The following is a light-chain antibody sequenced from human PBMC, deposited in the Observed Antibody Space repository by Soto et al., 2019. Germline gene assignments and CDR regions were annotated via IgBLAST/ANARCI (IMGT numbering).Light chain of an antibody. CDR1: QSISSW. CDR2: DAS. CDR3: QQYNSYLGFT. J-gene: IGKJ3*01. V-gene: IGKV1-5*01. Sequence: DIQMTQSPSTLSASVGDRVTITCRASQSISSWLAWYQQKPGKAPKLLIYDASSLESGVPSRFSGSGSGTEFTLTISSLQPDDFATSYCQQYNSYLGFTFGPGTKVDIK.